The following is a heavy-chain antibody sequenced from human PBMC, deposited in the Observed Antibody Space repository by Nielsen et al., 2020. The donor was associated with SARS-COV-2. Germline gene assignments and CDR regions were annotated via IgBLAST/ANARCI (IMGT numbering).Heavy chain of an antibody. J-gene: IGHJ4*02. Sequence: SVNVSCKASGGTFSSYAISWVRQAPGQGLEWMGGIIPIFGTANYAQKFQGRVTITADESTSTAYMELSSLRSEDTAVYYCARGGVYCSGGSCYLDYFDYWGQGTLVTVSS. CDR2: IIPIFGTA. D-gene: IGHD2-15*01. CDR1: GGTFSSYA. CDR3: ARGGVYCSGGSCYLDYFDY. V-gene: IGHV1-69*13.